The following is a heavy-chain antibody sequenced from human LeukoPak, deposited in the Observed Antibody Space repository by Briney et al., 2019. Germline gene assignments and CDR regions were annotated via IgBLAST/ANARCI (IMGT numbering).Heavy chain of an antibody. J-gene: IGHJ6*02. Sequence: PGGSLRLSCAASGFTFSSYAMSWVRQAPVKGLEWVSAISGSGGNTYYADSVKGRFTISRDNSKNTLYLQMNSLRAEDTAVYYCAKEDYGDYVGEYGMDVWGQGTTVTVSS. CDR2: ISGSGGNT. V-gene: IGHV3-23*01. CDR1: GFTFSSYA. CDR3: AKEDYGDYVGEYGMDV. D-gene: IGHD4-17*01.